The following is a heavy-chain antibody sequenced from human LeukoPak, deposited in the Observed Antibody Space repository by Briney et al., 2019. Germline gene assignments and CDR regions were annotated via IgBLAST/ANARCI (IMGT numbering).Heavy chain of an antibody. Sequence: GGSXRXXCAASGFTFSSYAMHWVRQAPGKGLEWGAVISYDGSNKYYADSVKGRFTISRDNSKNTLYLQMNSLRAEDTAVYYCARDSWYQYWKGYFDYWGQGTLVTVSS. D-gene: IGHD1-1*01. CDR3: ARDSWYQYWKGYFDY. CDR2: ISYDGSNK. V-gene: IGHV3-30-3*01. CDR1: GFTFSSYA. J-gene: IGHJ4*02.